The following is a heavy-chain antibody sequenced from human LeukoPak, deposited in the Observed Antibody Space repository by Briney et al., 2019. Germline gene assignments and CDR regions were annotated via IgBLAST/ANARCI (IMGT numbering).Heavy chain of an antibody. CDR3: AELGITMIGGV. CDR2: ISGSGGRGGNT. D-gene: IGHD3-10*02. V-gene: IGHV3-23*01. Sequence: GGSLRLSCAASGFTFSSYAMSWVRQAPGKGLEWVSGISGSGGRGGNTYYADSVKGRFTISRDNAKNSLYLQMNSLRAEDTAVYYCAELGITMIGGVWGKGTTVTISS. CDR1: GFTFSSYA. J-gene: IGHJ6*04.